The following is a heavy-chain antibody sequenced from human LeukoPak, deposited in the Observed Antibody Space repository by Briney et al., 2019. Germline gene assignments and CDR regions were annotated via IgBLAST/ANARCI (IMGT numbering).Heavy chain of an antibody. CDR1: GYSIRNGFR. J-gene: IGHJ4*02. CDR2: IDYSGRP. CDR3: ARSEINDYMKF. Sequence: SETLSLTCIVSGYSIRNGFRWGWIRLSPGKGLEWIGSIDYSGRPSYNPSLKSRVSISVDTSKNLFSLNLASVTAADTAIYLCARSEINDYMKFWGQGLQVIVSS. V-gene: IGHV4-38-2*02. D-gene: IGHD4/OR15-4a*01.